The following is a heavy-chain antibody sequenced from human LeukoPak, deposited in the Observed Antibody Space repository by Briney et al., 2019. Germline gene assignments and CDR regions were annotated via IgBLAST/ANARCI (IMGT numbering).Heavy chain of an antibody. CDR1: GGSSTSYF. CDR2: IYNSGNT. D-gene: IGHD6-19*01. CDR3: ARASGSGWYYFDH. J-gene: IGHJ4*02. Sequence: SETLSLTCTVSGGSSTSYFWSWVRQSPGKGLEWIGYIYNSGNTNYNPSLKSRVTISRDMSRNQFSLKLRSVTAADTAVYYCARASGSGWYYFDHWGQGTLVTVSS. V-gene: IGHV4-59*01.